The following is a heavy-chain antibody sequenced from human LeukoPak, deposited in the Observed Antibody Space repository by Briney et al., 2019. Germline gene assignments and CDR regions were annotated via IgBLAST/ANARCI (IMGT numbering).Heavy chain of an antibody. V-gene: IGHV3-30-3*01. CDR3: ARGGGNCLDY. CDR1: GFTFNNYP. J-gene: IGHJ4*02. D-gene: IGHD3-16*01. CDR2: ISYDGSNE. Sequence: GGSLRLSCAASGFTFNNYPMHWVRQAPGKGLEWVAVISYDGSNEYYADSVKGRFTISRNNSKNTLYLQMNSLRPEDTAVYYCARGGGNCLDYWGQGTLVAVSS.